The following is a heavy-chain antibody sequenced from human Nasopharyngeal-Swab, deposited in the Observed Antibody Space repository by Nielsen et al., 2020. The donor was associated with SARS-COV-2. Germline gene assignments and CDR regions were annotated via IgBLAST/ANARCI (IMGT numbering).Heavy chain of an antibody. CDR1: GFTFSSYG. V-gene: IGHV3-30*03. CDR3: ARGCVLTGPSCYYYGMDV. CDR2: ISYDGSNK. J-gene: IGHJ6*02. Sequence: GESLKISCAASGFTFSSYGMHWVRQAPGKGLEWVAVISYDGSNKYYAASVKGRFTISRDNAKNSLYLQMKSLRAEDTAVYYCARGCVLTGPSCYYYGMDVWGQGTTVTVSS. D-gene: IGHD3-9*01.